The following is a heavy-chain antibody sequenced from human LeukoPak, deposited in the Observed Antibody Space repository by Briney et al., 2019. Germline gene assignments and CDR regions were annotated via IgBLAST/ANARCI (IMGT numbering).Heavy chain of an antibody. J-gene: IGHJ2*01. Sequence: PGGSLRHSCAAPGFTFSSHRMTSGRQARGKGLEWVSSISSSSSYIYYADSVKGRFTISRDNAKNSLYLQMNSLRAEDTAVYYCARVSESEWNLDLWGRGTLVTVSS. D-gene: IGHD1-14*01. CDR2: ISSSSSYI. CDR3: ARVSESEWNLDL. V-gene: IGHV3-21*01. CDR1: GFTFSSHR.